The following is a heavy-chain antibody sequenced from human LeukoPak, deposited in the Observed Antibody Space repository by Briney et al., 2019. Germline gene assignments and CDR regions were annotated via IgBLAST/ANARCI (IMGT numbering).Heavy chain of an antibody. CDR1: GYTFTGYY. J-gene: IGHJ4*02. CDR3: ARPPEDSSGWYYFDY. D-gene: IGHD6-19*01. Sequence: GASVKVSCKASGYTFTGYYMHWVRQAPGQGLEWMGWINPNSGGTNYAQKFQGRVTMTRDTSISTAYMELSRLRSDDTAVYYCARPPEDSSGWYYFDYWGQGTLVTVSS. CDR2: INPNSGGT. V-gene: IGHV1-2*02.